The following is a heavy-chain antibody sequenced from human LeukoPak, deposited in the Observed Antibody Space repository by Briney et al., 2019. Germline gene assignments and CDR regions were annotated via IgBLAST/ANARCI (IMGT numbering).Heavy chain of an antibody. D-gene: IGHD2-2*01. J-gene: IGHJ6*03. CDR2: VYYTGST. CDR1: GGSVTSGGYY. V-gene: IGHV4-31*03. Sequence: PSQTLSLTCTVSGGSVTSGGYYWSWIRQHPGKGLEWIGYVYYTGSTYYNPSLKSRVTISVDTSKNQFFLKLSSVTAADTAVYYCARVGRAAIHYMDVWGKGTTVTVSS. CDR3: ARVGRAAIHYMDV.